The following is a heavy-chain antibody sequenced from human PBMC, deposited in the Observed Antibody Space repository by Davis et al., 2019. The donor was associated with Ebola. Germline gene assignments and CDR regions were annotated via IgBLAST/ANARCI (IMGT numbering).Heavy chain of an antibody. V-gene: IGHV1-3*01. D-gene: IGHD1-14*01. CDR1: GYTFTSYA. CDR3: AREAADHRGIDF. Sequence: ASVKVSCKASGYTFTSYAMHWVRQAPGQRLEWMGWINAGNGNTKYSQKFQGRVTITRDTSASTAYMELSSLRSEDTAVYYCAREAADHRGIDFWGQGTLVTASS. CDR2: INAGNGNT. J-gene: IGHJ4*02.